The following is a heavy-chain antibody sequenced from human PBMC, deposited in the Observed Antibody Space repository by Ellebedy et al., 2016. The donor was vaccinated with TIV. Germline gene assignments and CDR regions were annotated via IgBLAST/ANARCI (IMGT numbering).Heavy chain of an antibody. CDR1: GFTFGSYA. CDR3: AKDGSLRYFDWFGDY. D-gene: IGHD3-9*01. V-gene: IGHV3-23*01. CDR2: ISGSSGST. Sequence: GESLKISCAASGFTFGSYAMSWVRQAPGKGLEWVSVISGSSGSTYYADSVKGRFTVSRDNSKNTLYLQMNSLRAEDTAVYYCAKDGSLRYFDWFGDYWGQGTLVTVSS. J-gene: IGHJ4*02.